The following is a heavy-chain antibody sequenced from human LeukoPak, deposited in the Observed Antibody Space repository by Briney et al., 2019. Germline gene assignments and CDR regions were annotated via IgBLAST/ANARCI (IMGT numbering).Heavy chain of an antibody. J-gene: IGHJ4*02. CDR1: GFTFSSYS. CDR2: ISSSSSYI. Sequence: GGSLRPSCAASGFTFSSYSMNWVRQAPGKGLEWVSSISSSSSYIYYADSVKGRFTISRDNAKNSLYLQMNSLRAEDTAVYYCARDGGAMVRGDAHDYWGQGTLVTVSS. CDR3: ARDGGAMVRGDAHDY. V-gene: IGHV3-21*01. D-gene: IGHD3-10*01.